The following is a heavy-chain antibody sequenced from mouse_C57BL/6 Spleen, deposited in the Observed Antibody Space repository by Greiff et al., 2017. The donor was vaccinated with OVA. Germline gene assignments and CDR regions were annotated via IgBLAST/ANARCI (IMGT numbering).Heavy chain of an antibody. CDR2: INPSNGGT. D-gene: IGHD2-2*01. CDR1: GYTFTSYW. J-gene: IGHJ3*01. V-gene: IGHV1-53*01. CDR3: SRSFYYGYDEGAY. Sequence: QVQLQQPGTELVKPGASVKLSCKASGYTFTSYWMHWVKQRPGQGLAWIGNINPSNGGTNYNEKFKSKATLTVDKSSSTAYMQLSSLTSEDSAVYSCSRSFYYGYDEGAYWGKGTLVTVSA.